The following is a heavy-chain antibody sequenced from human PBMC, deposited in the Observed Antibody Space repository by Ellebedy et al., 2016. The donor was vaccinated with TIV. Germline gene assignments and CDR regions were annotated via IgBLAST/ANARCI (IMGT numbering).Heavy chain of an antibody. CDR2: ISSSGTPI. CDR1: GFIFSDYY. CDR3: ARDTRFIDQQHNWFDP. Sequence: GGSLRLSCAASGFIFSDYYMTWIRQAPGKGLEWISCISSSGTPIYYADSVRGRFTISRDNAKNSLDLQMNSLRADDTAVYYCARDTRFIDQQHNWFDPWGQGTQVTVSS. V-gene: IGHV3-11*01. J-gene: IGHJ5*02. D-gene: IGHD6-13*01.